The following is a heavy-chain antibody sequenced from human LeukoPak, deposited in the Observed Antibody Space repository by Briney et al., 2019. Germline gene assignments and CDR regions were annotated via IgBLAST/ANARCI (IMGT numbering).Heavy chain of an antibody. Sequence: ASVTVSCTASGYTFTSYGISWVRQAPGQGLEWMGWISAYNGNTNYAQKLQGRVTMTTDTSTSTAYMELRSLRSDDTAVYYCARDPIAARYYYYGMDVWGQGTTVTVSS. CDR1: GYTFTSYG. V-gene: IGHV1-18*01. D-gene: IGHD6-6*01. CDR3: ARDPIAARYYYYGMDV. J-gene: IGHJ6*02. CDR2: ISAYNGNT.